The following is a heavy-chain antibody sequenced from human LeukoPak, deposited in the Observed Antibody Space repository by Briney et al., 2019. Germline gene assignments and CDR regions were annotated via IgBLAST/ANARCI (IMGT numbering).Heavy chain of an antibody. D-gene: IGHD1-1*01. CDR3: ARADWNDVRGD. CDR2: ISSSSSYI. Sequence: PRGALRLSCAASEFTFSRYSMNWVRQAPGKGLEWVSSISSSSSYIYYADSVKGRFTISRDNAKNSLYLQMNSLRAEDTAVYYCARADWNDVRGDWGQGTLVTVSS. V-gene: IGHV3-21*01. CDR1: EFTFSRYS. J-gene: IGHJ4*02.